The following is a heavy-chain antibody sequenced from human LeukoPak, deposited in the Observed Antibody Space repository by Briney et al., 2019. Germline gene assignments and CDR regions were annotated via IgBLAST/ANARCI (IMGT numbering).Heavy chain of an antibody. CDR3: ARRGGHYYGMDV. CDR2: TYYRSKWSN. D-gene: IGHD3-16*01. V-gene: IGHV6-1*01. CDR1: GDSVSSNSAT. Sequence: SQTLLLTCAISGDSVSSNSATWNWIRQSPSRGLEWLGRTYYRSKWSNDYAESVKSRITINPDTSKNQFSLQLTSVTPEDTAVYYCARRGGHYYGMDVWGQGTTGTVSS. J-gene: IGHJ6*02.